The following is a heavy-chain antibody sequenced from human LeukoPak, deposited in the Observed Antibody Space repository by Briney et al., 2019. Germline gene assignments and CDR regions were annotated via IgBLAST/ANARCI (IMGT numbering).Heavy chain of an antibody. CDR1: VGSISSGNW. V-gene: IGHV4-4*02. CDR2: IYHNGTH. Sequence: SETLSLTCAVSVGSISSGNWWTWVRQSPGKGLEWIGEIYHNGTHNYNPSLKSRVTISADTFKNHFSLKLTSVTAADTAVYYCATAPILRGEGGEHYKCGMDVWGQGTTVIVSS. D-gene: IGHD2-2*02. J-gene: IGHJ6*02. CDR3: ATAPILRGEGGEHYKCGMDV.